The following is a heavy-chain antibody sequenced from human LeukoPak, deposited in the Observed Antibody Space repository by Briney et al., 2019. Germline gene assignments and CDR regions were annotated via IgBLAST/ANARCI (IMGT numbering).Heavy chain of an antibody. J-gene: IGHJ4*02. CDR1: GYTFSSYD. Sequence: ASVKASCKASGYTFSSYDINWVRQATGQGLEWMGWMNPNSGHTDYAQKFQGRVTMTRNTSISTAYMEVSSLRSEDTAVYYCARRYCSSTSCHYFDYWGQGTLVTVSS. V-gene: IGHV1-8*01. CDR3: ARRYCSSTSCHYFDY. CDR2: MNPNSGHT. D-gene: IGHD2-2*01.